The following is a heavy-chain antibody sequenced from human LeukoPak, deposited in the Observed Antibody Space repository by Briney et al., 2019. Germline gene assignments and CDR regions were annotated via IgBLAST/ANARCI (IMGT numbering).Heavy chain of an antibody. Sequence: GGSLRLSRVASGFSFSSYWMAWVRQAPGKGLEWVANIKYDGSLKFYVDSVKGRFTISRDNAKNSPYLETNSLRADDTAVYFCASSHDSSGNDWGQGTMVTVSS. CDR1: GFSFSSYW. J-gene: IGHJ4*02. CDR2: IKYDGSLK. D-gene: IGHD3-22*01. V-gene: IGHV3-7*01. CDR3: ASSHDSSGND.